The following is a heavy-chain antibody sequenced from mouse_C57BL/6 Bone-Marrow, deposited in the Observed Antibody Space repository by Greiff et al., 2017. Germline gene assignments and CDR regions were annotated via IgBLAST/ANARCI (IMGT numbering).Heavy chain of an antibody. CDR1: GYTFTSYT. J-gene: IGHJ3*01. CDR2: INPSSGYT. CDR3: AGRDYYGSSTFAY. D-gene: IGHD1-1*01. V-gene: IGHV1-4*01. Sequence: QVQLQQSGAELARPGASVKMSCKASGYTFTSYTMHWVKQRPGQGLEWIGYINPSSGYTKYNQKFKDKATLTADKSSSAAYMQLSSLTSEDSAVYYCAGRDYYGSSTFAYWGQGTLVTVSA.